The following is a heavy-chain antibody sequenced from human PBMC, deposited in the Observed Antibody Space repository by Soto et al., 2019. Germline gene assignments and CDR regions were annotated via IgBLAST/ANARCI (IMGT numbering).Heavy chain of an antibody. J-gene: IGHJ4*02. CDR3: TGVATRGVAVVREN. CDR2: ISGFNGQT. V-gene: IGHV1-18*01. D-gene: IGHD3-10*01. CDR1: GNTFASHG. Sequence: QVQLVQSGAEVKKPGASVKVSCKASGNTFASHGFSWVRQAPGQGLEWLGWISGFNGQTNYALKFQGRVTLTTDPSTSTAYMELRSLRSDDTAVYFGTGVATRGVAVVRENWGSGTLVTVSS.